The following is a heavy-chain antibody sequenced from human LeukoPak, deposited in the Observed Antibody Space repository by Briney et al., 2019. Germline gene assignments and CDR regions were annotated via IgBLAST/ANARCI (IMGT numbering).Heavy chain of an antibody. Sequence: SELLSLTCTVSGGSISSSHYYWGWIRQPPGKGLEWIGGIYYSGSTYYNPSLKSRVTISVDTSKKQFSLKLSSVTAADTAVYYCARSERITMVRVFDPWGQGTLVTVSS. D-gene: IGHD3-10*01. V-gene: IGHV4-39*01. J-gene: IGHJ5*02. CDR2: IYYSGST. CDR3: ARSERITMVRVFDP. CDR1: GGSISSSHYY.